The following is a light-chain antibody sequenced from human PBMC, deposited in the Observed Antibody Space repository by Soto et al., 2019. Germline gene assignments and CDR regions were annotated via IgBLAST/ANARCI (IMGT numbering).Light chain of an antibody. V-gene: IGKV1-39*01. Sequence: DIQITQAPSSLSASVGDRVTITCRASQSISSYLNWYQQKPGKAPKLLIYTASSLQSGVPSRFSGSGSGTDFTLTISSLQPEDFATYHCQQTYSTPYTFGQGTKVEIK. CDR1: QSISSY. J-gene: IGKJ2*01. CDR3: QQTYSTPYT. CDR2: TAS.